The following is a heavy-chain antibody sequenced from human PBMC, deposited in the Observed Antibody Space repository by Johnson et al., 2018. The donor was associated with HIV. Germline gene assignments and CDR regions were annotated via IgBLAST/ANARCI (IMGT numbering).Heavy chain of an antibody. V-gene: IGHV3-20*04. CDR3: AKDADRFLEWVEAFDI. J-gene: IGHJ3*02. D-gene: IGHD3-3*01. CDR2: INWNGGST. CDR1: GFSFDEYD. Sequence: VQLVESGGGVVQPGGSLRLSCEASGFSFDEYDMSWVRQAPGKGLEWVSGINWNGGSTGYADSVTGRFTISRDNAKNSLYLKMNSLRAEDTALYYCAKDADRFLEWVEAFDIWGQGTMVTVSS.